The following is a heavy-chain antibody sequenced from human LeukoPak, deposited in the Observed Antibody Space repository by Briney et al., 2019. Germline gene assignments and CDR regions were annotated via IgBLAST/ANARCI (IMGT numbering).Heavy chain of an antibody. CDR1: GYTFTDYY. J-gene: IGHJ6*03. D-gene: IGHD3-16*02. V-gene: IGHV1-2*02. Sequence: VKFSCKASGYTFTDYYMHWVRQAPGQGLEWMGWINPNSGGTNCAQKFQGRVTMTRDTSISTAYMELSRLRSDDTAVYYCARATSSGELSHMDVWGRETTVTVSS. CDR3: ARATSSGELSHMDV. CDR2: INPNSGGT.